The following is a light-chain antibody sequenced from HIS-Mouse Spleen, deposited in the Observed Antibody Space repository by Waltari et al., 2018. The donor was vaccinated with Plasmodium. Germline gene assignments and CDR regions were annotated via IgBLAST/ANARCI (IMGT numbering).Light chain of an antibody. Sequence: SYELTQPPSVSVSPGQTARITCSGDALPKQYAYWYQQKSGQAPVLFIYEDIKLPSGIPEGFSGSSSWTMATLTISGAQVEDEADYYCYSTDSSGNHRVFGGGTKLTVL. CDR3: YSTDSSGNHRV. CDR2: EDI. CDR1: ALPKQY. V-gene: IGLV3-10*01. J-gene: IGLJ3*02.